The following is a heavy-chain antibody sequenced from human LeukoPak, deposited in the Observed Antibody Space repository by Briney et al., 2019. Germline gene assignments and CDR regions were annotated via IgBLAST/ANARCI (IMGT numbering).Heavy chain of an antibody. V-gene: IGHV1-69*13. Sequence: ASVKVSCKASGGTFSSYAISWVRQAPGQGLEWMGGIIPIFGTANYAQKFQGRVTITADESTSTAYMELSSLRSEDTAVYYCARAHCSSISCYWEYFDYWGREPWSPSPQ. D-gene: IGHD2-2*01. CDR1: GGTFSSYA. J-gene: IGHJ4*02. CDR2: IIPIFGTA. CDR3: ARAHCSSISCYWEYFDY.